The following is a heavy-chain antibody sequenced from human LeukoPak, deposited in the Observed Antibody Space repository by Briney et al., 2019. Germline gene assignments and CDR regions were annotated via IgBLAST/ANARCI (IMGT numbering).Heavy chain of an antibody. V-gene: IGHV3-23*01. CDR2: ISGSGGST. Sequence: GGSLRLSRAASGFTFSSYAVSWVRQAPGKGLEWVSAISGSGGSTYYADSVKGRFTISRDNSKNTLYLQMNSLRAEDTAVYYCAKTGYKDFDYWGQGTLVTVSS. CDR1: GFTFSSYA. J-gene: IGHJ4*02. CDR3: AKTGYKDFDY. D-gene: IGHD5-24*01.